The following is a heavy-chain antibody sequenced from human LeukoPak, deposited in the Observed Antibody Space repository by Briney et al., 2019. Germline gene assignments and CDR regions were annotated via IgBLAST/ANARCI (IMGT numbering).Heavy chain of an antibody. J-gene: IGHJ6*02. D-gene: IGHD5-12*01. CDR3: ARDLSYDSYYYYGMDV. V-gene: IGHV1-3*01. CDR2: INAGNGNT. CDR1: GYTFTSYA. Sequence: ASVTVSCKASGYTFTSYAMHWVRQAPGQRLEWMGWINAGNGNTKYSQKFQGRVTITRDTSASTAYMELSSLRSEDTAVYYCARDLSYDSYYYYGMDVWGQGTTVTVSS.